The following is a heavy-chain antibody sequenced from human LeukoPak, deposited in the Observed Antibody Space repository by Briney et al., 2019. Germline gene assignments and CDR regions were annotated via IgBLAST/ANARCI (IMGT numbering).Heavy chain of an antibody. CDR1: GFAFSSYA. D-gene: IGHD6-19*01. CDR2: ISYDGSNK. J-gene: IGHJ6*03. V-gene: IGHV3-30*01. Sequence: GRSLRLSCAASGFAFSSYAMHWVRQAPGKGLEWVAVISYDGSNKYYADSVKGRFTISRDNSKNTLYLQMNSLRAEDTAVYYCARDRIAVAGTRGYYCYYMDVWGKGTTVTVSS. CDR3: ARDRIAVAGTRGYYCYYMDV.